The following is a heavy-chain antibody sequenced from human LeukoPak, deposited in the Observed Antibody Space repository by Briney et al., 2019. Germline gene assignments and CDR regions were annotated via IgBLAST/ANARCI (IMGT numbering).Heavy chain of an antibody. CDR2: INTDGRST. D-gene: IGHD2-21*01. Sequence: GGSLRLSCAASGFTFSTYWMHWVRHDPGKQLVWVSRINTDGRSTSYVDSVKGRFTMSRDNAKNTLYLQMNSLRAEDTAIYYCVRDVWGDGDSYFDYWGQGTLVTVSS. V-gene: IGHV3-74*01. J-gene: IGHJ4*02. CDR1: GFTFSTYW. CDR3: VRDVWGDGDSYFDY.